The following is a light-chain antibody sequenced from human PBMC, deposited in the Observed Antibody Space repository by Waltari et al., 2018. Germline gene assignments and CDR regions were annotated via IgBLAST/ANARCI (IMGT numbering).Light chain of an antibody. V-gene: IGLV2-14*01. Sequence: QSALTQPASVSGSPGQSITISCTGATSDAGGYNSVSWYQPPPGKAPQLLIFDVSNPPSGVSNRFSGSKSGNTASLTISGLQAEDEAAYYCGSYTGSTTWVFGGGTKLTVL. J-gene: IGLJ3*02. CDR3: GSYTGSTTWV. CDR1: TSDAGGYNS. CDR2: DVS.